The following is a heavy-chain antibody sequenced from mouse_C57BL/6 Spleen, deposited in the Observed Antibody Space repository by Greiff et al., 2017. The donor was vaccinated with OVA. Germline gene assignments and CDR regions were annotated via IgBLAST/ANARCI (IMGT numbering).Heavy chain of an antibody. CDR1: GFTFSDYG. Sequence: DVMLVESGGGLVKPGGSLKLSCAASGFTFSDYGMHWVRQAPEKGLEWVAYISSGSSTIYYADTVKGRFTISRDNAKNTLFLQMTSLRAEDTAMYYCARGDYCDYWGQGTTLTVSS. J-gene: IGHJ2*01. V-gene: IGHV5-17*01. CDR2: ISSGSSTI. CDR3: ARGDYCDY.